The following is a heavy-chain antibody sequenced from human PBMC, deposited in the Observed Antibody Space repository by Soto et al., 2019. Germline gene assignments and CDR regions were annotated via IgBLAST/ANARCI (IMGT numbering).Heavy chain of an antibody. Sequence: GAAVKVSCKVSGYTLTELSMHWVRQAPGKGLEWMGGFDPEDGETIYAQKFQGRVTMTEDTSTDTAYMELSSLRSEDTAVYYCATGLSGSYYVTDYWGQGTLVTVSS. J-gene: IGHJ4*02. V-gene: IGHV1-24*01. CDR1: GYTLTELS. CDR2: FDPEDGET. CDR3: ATGLSGSYYVTDY. D-gene: IGHD1-26*01.